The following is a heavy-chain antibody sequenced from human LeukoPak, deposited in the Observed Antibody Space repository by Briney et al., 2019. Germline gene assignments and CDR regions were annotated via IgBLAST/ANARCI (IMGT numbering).Heavy chain of an antibody. CDR3: ARYSANLFDY. J-gene: IGHJ4*02. Sequence: SETLSLTCTVSGGSISSYYWGRIRQPPGKGLEWIGYIYYSGSTNYNPSLKSRVTISVDTSKNQFSLKLSSVTAADTAVYYCARYSANLFDYWGQGTLVTVSS. D-gene: IGHD6-25*01. CDR1: GGSISSYY. CDR2: IYYSGST. V-gene: IGHV4-59*08.